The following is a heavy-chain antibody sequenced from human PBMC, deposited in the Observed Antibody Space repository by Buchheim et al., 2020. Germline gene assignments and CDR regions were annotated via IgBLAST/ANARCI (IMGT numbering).Heavy chain of an antibody. J-gene: IGHJ4*02. V-gene: IGHV1-3*04. D-gene: IGHD3-22*01. CDR2: INTGNGNT. CDR1: GYKLTSHI. CDR3: ARDGSGYYTDY. Sequence: QVQLVQSGAEVRKPGASVKVSCRASGYKLTSHIMHWVRLAPGQRLEWMGWINTGNGNTEHSQKFQGRVTITRDTPARTGYMELSSLRSEDTAVYYCARDGSGYYTDYWGQGT.